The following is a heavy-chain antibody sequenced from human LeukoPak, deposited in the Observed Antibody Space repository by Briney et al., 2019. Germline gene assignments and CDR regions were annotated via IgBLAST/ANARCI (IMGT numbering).Heavy chain of an antibody. J-gene: IGHJ3*02. D-gene: IGHD3-22*01. CDR3: AASSPLYYDSSGYYGAFDI. V-gene: IGHV1-8*01. Sequence: ASVKVSCKASRYTFSNYDINWVRQATGQGLEWMGWMSPNSGNTGYAQKFQERVTITRDMSTSTAYMELSSLRSEDTAVYYCAASSPLYYDSSGYYGAFDIWGQGTMVTVSS. CDR1: RYTFSNYD. CDR2: MSPNSGNT.